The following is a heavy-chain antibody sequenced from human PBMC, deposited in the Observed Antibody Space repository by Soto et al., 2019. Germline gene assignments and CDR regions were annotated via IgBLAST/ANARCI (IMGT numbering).Heavy chain of an antibody. CDR1: GFSLNTGGLG. Sequence: QITLKESGPTLVKPTQTLTLTCTFSGFSLNTGGLGVGWIRQPPGKALEWLALIYWDDDKRYSPSLKSRLSITKDTSNHQVVLTMTNMDPVDTATYYCTHSRCGGDCLQSYSSHYYYGMDVWGQGTTVTVSS. CDR3: THSRCGGDCLQSYSSHYYYGMDV. J-gene: IGHJ6*02. V-gene: IGHV2-5*02. D-gene: IGHD2-21*02. CDR2: IYWDDDK.